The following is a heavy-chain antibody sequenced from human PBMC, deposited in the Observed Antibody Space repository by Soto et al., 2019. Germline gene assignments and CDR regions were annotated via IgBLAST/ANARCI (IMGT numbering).Heavy chain of an antibody. V-gene: IGHV4-59*01. CDR1: GGSISSYY. CDR3: ARARYQLLHPYYYGMAV. J-gene: IGHJ6*02. CDR2: IHYSGST. D-gene: IGHD2-2*01. Sequence: SETLSLTCTVSGGSISSYYWSWIRQSPGKGLEWIGYIHYSGSTKSNPSLKSRVTISVDTSRNQVSLKLSSVTAADSAVYFCARARYQLLHPYYYGMAVWGQGTTVTVSS.